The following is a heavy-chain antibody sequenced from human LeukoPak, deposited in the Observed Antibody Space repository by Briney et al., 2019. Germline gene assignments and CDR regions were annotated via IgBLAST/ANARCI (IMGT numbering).Heavy chain of an antibody. D-gene: IGHD6-13*01. CDR1: GFTVSNYW. V-gene: IGHV3-7*01. CDR2: IKQDGSEK. J-gene: IGHJ4*02. CDR3: ARGYSSPSH. Sequence: GGSLRLSCAASGFTVSNYWMSWVRQAPGKGLEWVANIKQDGSEKYYVDSVKGRFTISRDNAKNSLYLQMNSLRAEDTAVYYCARGYSSPSHWGQGTLVTVSS.